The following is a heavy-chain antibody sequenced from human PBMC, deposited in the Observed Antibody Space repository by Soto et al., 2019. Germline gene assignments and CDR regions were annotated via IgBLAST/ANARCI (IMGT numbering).Heavy chain of an antibody. CDR2: IVPLSDRT. V-gene: IGHV1-69*01. CDR3: ARKSVRDCHSGGCCFSLDL. CDR1: GETLNSNP. Sequence: QVQLVQSGAEVKKPGSSLKVACKVFGETLNSNPIGWVLLAPGHGLEWVGGIVPLSDRTNYAQELQGIVTVTADGSTSPVSMELRNLKSDDTAVYYGARKSVRDCHSGGCCFSLDLWGQGSLITASS. J-gene: IGHJ5*02. D-gene: IGHD2-15*01.